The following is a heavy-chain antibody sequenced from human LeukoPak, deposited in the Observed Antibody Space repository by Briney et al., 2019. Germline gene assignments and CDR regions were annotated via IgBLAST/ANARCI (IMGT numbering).Heavy chain of an antibody. J-gene: IGHJ4*02. Sequence: PGGSLGLSCAASGFTFTSCAMHWVRQAPGKGLQWVAVISSDGRNKYYADSVKGRFTISRDSSKNTLYLQMNSLRPEDTAVYYCAKDGFVDTPMVSTFLDCWGQGTLVTVSS. CDR2: ISSDGRNK. CDR1: GFTFTSCA. CDR3: AKDGFVDTPMVSTFLDC. D-gene: IGHD5-18*01. V-gene: IGHV3-30*18.